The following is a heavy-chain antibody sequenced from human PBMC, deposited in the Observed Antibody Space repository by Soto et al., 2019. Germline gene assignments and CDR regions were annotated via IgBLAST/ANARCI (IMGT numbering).Heavy chain of an antibody. V-gene: IGHV3-23*01. CDR2: ISGSGGST. D-gene: IGHD5-12*01. Sequence: GWSLRLSCASSVFTFISYAMSWVRQAPGKGLEWVSAISGSGGSTYYADSVKGRFTISRDNSKNTLYLQMNSLRAEDTAVYYCAKDGLSIVATIYFDYWGQGTLVTVSS. CDR3: AKDGLSIVATIYFDY. J-gene: IGHJ4*02. CDR1: VFTFISYA.